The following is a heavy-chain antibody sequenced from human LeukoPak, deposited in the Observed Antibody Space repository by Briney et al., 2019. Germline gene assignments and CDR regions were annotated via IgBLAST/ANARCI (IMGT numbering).Heavy chain of an antibody. Sequence: SETLSLTCAVYGGSFSGYYWSWIRQPPGKGLEWIGEINHSGSTNYNPSLKSRVTISVDTSKNQFSLKLSSVTAADTAVYYCARGGPWVEEYCSSTSRYTAYYGMDVWGQGTTVTVSS. J-gene: IGHJ6*02. D-gene: IGHD2-2*02. CDR2: INHSGST. CDR1: GGSFSGYY. V-gene: IGHV4-34*01. CDR3: ARGGPWVEEYCSSTSRYTAYYGMDV.